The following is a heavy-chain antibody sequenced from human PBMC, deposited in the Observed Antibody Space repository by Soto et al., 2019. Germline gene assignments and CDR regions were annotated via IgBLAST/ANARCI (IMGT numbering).Heavy chain of an antibody. V-gene: IGHV4-34*11. J-gene: IGHJ6*02. Sequence: SETLSLTCAVYGGSFSGYYWSWIRQPPWKWLEWIGYIYYSGSTNYNPSLKGRFTISRDNAKNTLFLQMNSLRAEDTAVYYCTRDYYDNSGSSYVDYGMDVWGPGTTVTVSS. D-gene: IGHD3-22*01. CDR2: IYYSGST. CDR1: GGSFSGYY. CDR3: TRDYYDNSGSSYVDYGMDV.